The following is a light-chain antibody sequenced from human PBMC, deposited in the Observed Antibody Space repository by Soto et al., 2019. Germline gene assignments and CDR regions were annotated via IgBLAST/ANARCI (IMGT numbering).Light chain of an antibody. V-gene: IGKV3-11*01. J-gene: IGKJ5*01. CDR3: QQRYSWPPVT. CDR2: DTS. Sequence: EIVMTQSPATLSVSPGERATLSCRASQSVNIYLAWYQQKPGQAPRLLIYDTSNRATGVPPRFSGSGSGTDFTLTISSLEPEDFAVYYCQQRYSWPPVTFGQGTRLEI. CDR1: QSVNIY.